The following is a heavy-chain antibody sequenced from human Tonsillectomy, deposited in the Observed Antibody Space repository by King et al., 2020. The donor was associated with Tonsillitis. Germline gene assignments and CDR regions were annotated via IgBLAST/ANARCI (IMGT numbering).Heavy chain of an antibody. J-gene: IGHJ4*02. D-gene: IGHD3-9*01. CDR2: IWHSGSP. Sequence: LQLQESGSGLVKASQTLSLTCAVSGGSIISGGYSWSWIRQPPGKGLEWVGYIWHSGSPYYNPSLKSRVTISMDRSKNQFSLKLTSVTAADTAVYYCARHNDWYAGMDCWGQGTLVSVSS. V-gene: IGHV4-30-2*01. CDR1: GGSIISGGYS. CDR3: ARHNDWYAGMDC.